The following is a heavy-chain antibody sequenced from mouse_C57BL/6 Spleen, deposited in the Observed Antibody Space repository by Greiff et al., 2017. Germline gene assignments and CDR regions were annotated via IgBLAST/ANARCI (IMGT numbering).Heavy chain of an antibody. Sequence: QVQLQQSGAELVKPGASVKLSCKASGYTFTSYWMHWVKQRPGQGLEWIGMIHPNSGSTNYNEKFKSKATLTVDKSSSTAYMQLSSLTSEDSAVYYCARQVDSAFDYWGQGTTLTVSS. CDR3: ARQVDSAFDY. CDR2: IHPNSGST. CDR1: GYTFTSYW. D-gene: IGHD3-2*01. V-gene: IGHV1-64*01. J-gene: IGHJ2*01.